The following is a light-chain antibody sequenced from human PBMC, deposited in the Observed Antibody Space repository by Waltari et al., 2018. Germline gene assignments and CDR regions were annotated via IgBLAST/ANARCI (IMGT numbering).Light chain of an antibody. V-gene: IGLV3-1*01. Sequence: SYELTQPPSVSASPGQTASIPCSGDKLDDKYACWYQQKPGPSPVRVIYQDTKRPSGILERFSGSNSGTTDTLTISGTQVMDEADYYCQAWDSSTVLFGGGTKLTVL. CDR1: KLDDKY. CDR2: QDT. CDR3: QAWDSSTVL. J-gene: IGLJ2*01.